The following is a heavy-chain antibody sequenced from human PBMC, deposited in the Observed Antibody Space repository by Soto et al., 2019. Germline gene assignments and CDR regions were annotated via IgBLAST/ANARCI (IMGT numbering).Heavy chain of an antibody. CDR3: ARRYGGTLDH. D-gene: IGHD4-17*01. J-gene: IGHJ4*02. CDR2: IYYSGST. Sequence: TSETLSLTCTVSGGSISSYYWSWIRQPPGKGLEWIGYIYYSGSTNYNPSLKSRVTISVDTSKNQFSLKLSSVTAADTAVYYCARRYGGTLDHWGQGTLVTVSS. V-gene: IGHV4-59*08. CDR1: GGSISSYY.